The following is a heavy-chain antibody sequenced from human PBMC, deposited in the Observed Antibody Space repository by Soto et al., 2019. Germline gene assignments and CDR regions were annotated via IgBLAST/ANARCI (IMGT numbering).Heavy chain of an antibody. CDR2: INHSGST. CDR3: SSGQLERRGWFDP. J-gene: IGHJ5*02. D-gene: IGHD1-1*01. Sequence: SETLSLTCAVYGGSFSGYYWSWIRQPPGKGLEWIGEINHSGSTNYNPSLKSRVTISVDTSKNQFSLKLSSVTAADTAVYYCSSGQLERRGWFDPWGQGTLVTVSS. V-gene: IGHV4-34*01. CDR1: GGSFSGYY.